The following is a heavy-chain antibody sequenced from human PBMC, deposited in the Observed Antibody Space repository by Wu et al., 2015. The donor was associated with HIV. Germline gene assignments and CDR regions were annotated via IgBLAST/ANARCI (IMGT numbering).Heavy chain of an antibody. CDR3: ATDPLRQGYCSSTSCYYSDY. CDR2: FDPEDGET. V-gene: IGHV1-24*01. CDR1: GYTLTELS. Sequence: QVQLVQSGAEVKKPGASVKVSCKVSGYTLTELSMHWVRQAPGKGLEWMGGFDPEDGETIYAQKFQGRVTMTEDTSTDTAYMELSSLRSEDTAVYYCATDPLRQGYCSSTSCYYSDYWGQGTLVTVSS. J-gene: IGHJ4*02. D-gene: IGHD2-2*01.